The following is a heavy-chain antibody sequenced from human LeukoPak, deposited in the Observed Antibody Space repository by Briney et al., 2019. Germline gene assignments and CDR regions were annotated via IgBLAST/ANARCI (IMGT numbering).Heavy chain of an antibody. Sequence: GGSLRLSCAASGFTFDDYGMSWVRQAPGKGLEWVSGINWNGGSTGYADSVKGRFIISRDNAKNSLYLQMNSLRAEDTALYYCARGLYYYDSSGYYYLGYWGQGTLVTVSS. CDR3: ARGLYYYDSSGYYYLGY. D-gene: IGHD3-22*01. CDR1: GFTFDDYG. CDR2: INWNGGST. V-gene: IGHV3-20*04. J-gene: IGHJ4*02.